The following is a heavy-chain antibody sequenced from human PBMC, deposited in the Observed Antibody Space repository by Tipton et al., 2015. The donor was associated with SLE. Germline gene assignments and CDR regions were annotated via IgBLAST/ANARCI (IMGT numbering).Heavy chain of an antibody. J-gene: IGHJ5*02. V-gene: IGHV3-9*01. D-gene: IGHD2-15*01. CDR3: ARPRDCSGGSCYSSWFDP. CDR1: GFTFDDYA. Sequence: SLRLSCAASGFTFDDYAMRRVRQAPGKGLEWVSGISWNSGSIGYADSVKGRFTISRDNAKNSLYLQMNSLRAEDTAVYYCARPRDCSGGSCYSSWFDPWGQGTLVTVSS. CDR2: ISWNSGSI.